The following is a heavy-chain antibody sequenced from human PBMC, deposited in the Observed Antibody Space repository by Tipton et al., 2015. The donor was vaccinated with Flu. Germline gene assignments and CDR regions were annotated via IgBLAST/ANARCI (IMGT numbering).Heavy chain of an antibody. J-gene: IGHJ5*02. D-gene: IGHD4-11*01. CDR3: ARRDYSNYVSEPKNWFDP. Sequence: TLSLTCGVSGDSIRSSNYYWGWIRQPPGKGLEWIGNTFHSGNAYLNPSLKSRVTISIDTSRNQFSLKLNSVTAGDTAVYYCARRDYSNYVSEPKNWFDPWGQGALVTVSP. CDR2: TFHSGNA. CDR1: GDSIRSSNYY. V-gene: IGHV4-39*07.